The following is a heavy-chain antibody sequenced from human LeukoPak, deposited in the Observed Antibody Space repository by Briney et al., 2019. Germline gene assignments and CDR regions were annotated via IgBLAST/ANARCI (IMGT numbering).Heavy chain of an antibody. J-gene: IGHJ4*02. CDR2: ISGSGGST. CDR1: GFTFSSYA. CDR3: AKDKTHYGDYHFDY. D-gene: IGHD4-17*01. V-gene: IGHV3-23*01. Sequence: GGSLRLSCAASGFTFSSYAMSWVRQAPGKGLEWVSAISGSGGSTYYADSVKGRFTISRDNSKNTQHLQMNSLRAEDTAVYYCAKDKTHYGDYHFDYWGQGTLVTVSS.